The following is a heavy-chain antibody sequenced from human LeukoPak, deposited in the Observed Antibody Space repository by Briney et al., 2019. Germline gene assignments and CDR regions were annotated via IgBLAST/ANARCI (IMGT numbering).Heavy chain of an antibody. CDR2: IKQDGSEK. J-gene: IGHJ6*02. Sequence: GGSLRLSCAASGFTFSSYAMSWIRQAPGKGLEWVANIKQDGSEKYYVDSVKGRFTISRDNAKNSLYLQMNSLRAEDTAVYYCARESVYYGMDVWGQGTTVTVSS. CDR1: GFTFSSYA. V-gene: IGHV3-7*03. CDR3: ARESVYYGMDV. D-gene: IGHD4-17*01.